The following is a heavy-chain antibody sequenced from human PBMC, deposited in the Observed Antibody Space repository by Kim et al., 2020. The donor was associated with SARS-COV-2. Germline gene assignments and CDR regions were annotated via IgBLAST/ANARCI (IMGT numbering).Heavy chain of an antibody. V-gene: IGHV1-69*01. CDR2: FGTA. CDR3: ARGEGSDY. J-gene: IGHJ4*02. Sequence: FGTANYAQKFQGRVTITADESTSTAYMELSSLRSEDTAVYYCARGEGSDYWGQGTLVTVSS.